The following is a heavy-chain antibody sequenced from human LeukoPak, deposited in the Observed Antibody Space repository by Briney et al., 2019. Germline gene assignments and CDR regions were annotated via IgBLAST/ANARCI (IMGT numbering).Heavy chain of an antibody. Sequence: GGSLRLSCAASGFTFSSYAMNWVRQALGKGLEWVSGISGNGGSIYYADSVKGRFTVSRDNSKNTLYLQMNSLRAEDTAVYYCAKSLYGGCDYWGQGTVVTVSS. V-gene: IGHV3-23*01. CDR3: AKSLYGGCDY. CDR2: ISGNGGSI. D-gene: IGHD3-16*02. J-gene: IGHJ4*02. CDR1: GFTFSSYA.